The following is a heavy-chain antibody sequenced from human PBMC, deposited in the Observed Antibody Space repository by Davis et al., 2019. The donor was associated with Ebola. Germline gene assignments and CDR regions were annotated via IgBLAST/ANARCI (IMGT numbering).Heavy chain of an antibody. CDR1: GGSISSSSYY. V-gene: IGHV4-39*01. Sequence: SETLSLTCTVSGGSISSSSYYWGWIRQPPGKGLEWIGSIYYSWSTYYNPSLKSRVTISVDTSKNQFSLKLSSVTAADTAVYYCARRDSYYDSSGYYPFDYWGQGTLVTVSS. J-gene: IGHJ4*02. CDR3: ARRDSYYDSSGYYPFDY. D-gene: IGHD3-22*01. CDR2: IYYSWST.